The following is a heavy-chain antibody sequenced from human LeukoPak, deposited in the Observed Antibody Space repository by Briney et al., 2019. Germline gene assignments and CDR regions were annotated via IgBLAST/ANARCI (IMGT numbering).Heavy chain of an antibody. CDR3: ARAGSAWSPDY. CDR2: IYYSGST. D-gene: IGHD6-19*01. V-gene: IGHV4-59*01. J-gene: IGHJ4*02. CDR1: GGSISSYY. Sequence: SETLSLTCTVSGGSISSYYWNWIRQPPGKGLEWIGYIYYSGSTNYNPSLKSRVTISVDTSKNQFSLKLTSVTAADTALYYCARAGSAWSPDYWGQGTLVTVSS.